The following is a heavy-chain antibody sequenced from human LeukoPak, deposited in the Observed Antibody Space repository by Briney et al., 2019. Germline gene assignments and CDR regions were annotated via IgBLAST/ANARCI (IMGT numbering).Heavy chain of an antibody. CDR3: AKDPRGYYKAFDI. CDR1: GFTFSSYG. Sequence: GGSLRLSCAASGFTFSSYGMHWVRQAPGKGLEWVAVISYDGSNKYYADSVKGRFTISRDNSKNTLYLQMNSLRAEDTAVYYCAKDPRGYYKAFDIWGQGTMVTVSS. V-gene: IGHV3-30*18. J-gene: IGHJ3*02. CDR2: ISYDGSNK. D-gene: IGHD3-9*01.